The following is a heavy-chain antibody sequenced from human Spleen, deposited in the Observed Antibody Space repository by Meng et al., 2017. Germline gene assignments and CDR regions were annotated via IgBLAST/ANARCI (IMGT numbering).Heavy chain of an antibody. J-gene: IGHJ4*02. CDR2: ISYDGSNK. CDR3: ARGISGGSYLTRAFDY. V-gene: IGHV3-30*01. CDR1: GFTFSSYA. Sequence: GGSLRLSCAASGFTFSSYAMHWVRQAPGKGLEWVAVISYDGSNKYYADSVKGRFTISRDNSKNTLYLQMNSLRAEDTAVYYCARGISGGSYLTRAFDYWGQGTLVTGAS. D-gene: IGHD1-26*01.